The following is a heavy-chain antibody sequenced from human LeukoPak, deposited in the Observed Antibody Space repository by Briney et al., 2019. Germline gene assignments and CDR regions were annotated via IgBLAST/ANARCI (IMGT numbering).Heavy chain of an antibody. J-gene: IGHJ4*02. CDR3: ARLYGDYLGY. CDR2: IYNSGST. V-gene: IGHV4-59*01. CDR1: GVSINSYY. Sequence: SETLSLTCTVSGVSINSYYWSWIRQPPGKGLEWIGYIYNSGSTNYNPSLKSRVTISVDTSKNRFSLKLSSVTAADTAVYYCARLYGDYLGYWGQGALVTVSS. D-gene: IGHD4-17*01.